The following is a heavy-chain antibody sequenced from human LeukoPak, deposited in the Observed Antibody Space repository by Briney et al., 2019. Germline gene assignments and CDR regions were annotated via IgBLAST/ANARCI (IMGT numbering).Heavy chain of an antibody. V-gene: IGHV4-34*01. D-gene: IGHD3-22*01. CDR1: GGSFSGYY. J-gene: IGHJ3*02. Sequence: SETLSLTCAVYGGSFSGYYWSWIRQPPGKGLEWIGEVNHSGSTNYNPSPKSRVTISVDTSKNQFSLKLSSVTAADTAVYYCARHGYYYDSSGYYDAFDIWGQGTMVTVSS. CDR3: ARHGYYYDSSGYYDAFDI. CDR2: VNHSGST.